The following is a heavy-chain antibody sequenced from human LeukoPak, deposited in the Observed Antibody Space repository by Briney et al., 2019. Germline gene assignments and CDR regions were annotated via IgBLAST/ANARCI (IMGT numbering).Heavy chain of an antibody. V-gene: IGHV3-30*03. CDR2: ILYDGSNK. D-gene: IGHD3-22*01. CDR3: ARSAPPVGYSYYYGMDV. J-gene: IGHJ6*02. CDR1: GFTFSSYG. Sequence: GGSQRLSCAASGFTFSSYGMQWVRQAPGKGLEWVAVILYDGSNKYYADSVEGRFTISRDNAKNSLYLQMNSLRAGDTAVYYCARSAPPVGYSYYYGMDVWGQGTTVTVSS.